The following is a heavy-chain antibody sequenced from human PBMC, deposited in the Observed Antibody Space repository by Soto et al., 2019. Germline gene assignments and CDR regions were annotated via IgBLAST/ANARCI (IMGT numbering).Heavy chain of an antibody. D-gene: IGHD3-3*02. V-gene: IGHV3-53*01. Sequence: GGSLRLSCAASGFSVRTNYMSWVRQAPGKGLDWVSVFESGGSIYYADSVKGRFIISRDYAKNTVDLQMNSLRVEDTAVYYCARAGVTPHFFDYWGQGTLVTVSS. CDR2: FESGGSI. CDR3: ARAGVTPHFFDY. CDR1: GFSVRTNY. J-gene: IGHJ4*02.